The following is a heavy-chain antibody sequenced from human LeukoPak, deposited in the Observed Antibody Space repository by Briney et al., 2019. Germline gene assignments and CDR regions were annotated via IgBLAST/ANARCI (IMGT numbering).Heavy chain of an antibody. CDR2: IYHSGST. CDR3: ARDSTYYYYMDV. CDR1: GGSISSSGYY. V-gene: IGHV4-30-2*01. J-gene: IGHJ6*03. Sequence: SQTLSLTCTVSGGSISSSGYYWSWIRQPPGKGLEWIGYIYHSGSTYYNPSLESRVTISVDRSKNQFSLNLSSVTAADTAVYYCARDSTYYYYMDVWGKGTTVTVSS.